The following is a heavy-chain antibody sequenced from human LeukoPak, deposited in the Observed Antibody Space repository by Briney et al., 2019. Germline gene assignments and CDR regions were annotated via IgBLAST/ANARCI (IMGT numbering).Heavy chain of an antibody. CDR3: AKVSHYDFWSGYYFDY. J-gene: IGHJ4*02. D-gene: IGHD3-3*01. CDR2: ISGSGGST. CDR1: GFTFSSYA. V-gene: IGHV3-23*01. Sequence: GSLRLSCAASGFTFSSYAMSWVRQAPGKGLEWVSAISGSGGSTYYADSVKGRFTISRDNSKNTLYLQMNSLRAEDTAVYYCAKVSHYDFWSGYYFDYWGQGTLVTVSS.